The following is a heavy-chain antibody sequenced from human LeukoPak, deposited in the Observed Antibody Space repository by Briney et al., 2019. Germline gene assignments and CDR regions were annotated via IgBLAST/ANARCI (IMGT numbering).Heavy chain of an antibody. CDR2: IKQDGSEK. Sequence: VGSLRLSRAASGFTFSSYWMSWVRQAPGKGLEWVANIKQDGSEKYYVDSVKGRFTISRDNAKNSLYLQMNSLRAEDTAVYYCAKHHMVRGVIGYWGQGTLVTVSS. CDR3: AKHHMVRGVIGY. V-gene: IGHV3-7*01. D-gene: IGHD3-10*01. CDR1: GFTFSSYW. J-gene: IGHJ4*02.